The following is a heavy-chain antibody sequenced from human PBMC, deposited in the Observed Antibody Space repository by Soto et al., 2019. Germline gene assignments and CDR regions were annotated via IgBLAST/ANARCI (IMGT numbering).Heavy chain of an antibody. Sequence: PGGSLRLSCTASGFRFSSHWMHWVRQGPGKGLVWVSRINADGSYTTYGDSVKGRFTISRDNAKNSLYLQMNSLRAEDTAVYYCASLITTATIGYWGQGTLVTVSS. J-gene: IGHJ4*02. CDR1: GFRFSSHW. D-gene: IGHD1-1*01. CDR2: INADGSYT. CDR3: ASLITTATIGY. V-gene: IGHV3-74*01.